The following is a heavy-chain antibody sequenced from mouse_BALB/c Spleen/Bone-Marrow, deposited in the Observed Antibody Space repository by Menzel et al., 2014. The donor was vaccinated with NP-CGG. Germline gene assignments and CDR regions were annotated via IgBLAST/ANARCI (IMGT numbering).Heavy chain of an antibody. CDR3: ARYDSYFDY. V-gene: IGHV1-54*01. J-gene: IGHJ2*01. Sequence: VQLQQSGAELVRPGTSVKVSCKASGYAFTDYLMEWLKQRPGQGLEWIGVINPGSGSTNYNEKFKDKATLTADKSSSTAYMQLSSLTSYDSAVYFCARYDSYFDYWGQGTILTVSS. CDR2: INPGSGST. D-gene: IGHD2-3*01. CDR1: GYAFTDYL.